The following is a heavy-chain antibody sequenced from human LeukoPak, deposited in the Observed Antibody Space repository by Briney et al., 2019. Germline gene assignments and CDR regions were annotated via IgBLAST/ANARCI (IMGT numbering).Heavy chain of an antibody. D-gene: IGHD3-22*01. Sequence: PSETLSLTCAVYGGSFSGYYWSWIRQPPGKGLEWIGEINHSGSTNYNPSLKSRVTISVDTSKNQFSLKLSSVTAADTAVYYCARGYYYDSGGYYYVNWFDPWGQGTLVTVSS. CDR2: INHSGST. CDR3: ARGYYYDSGGYYYVNWFDP. CDR1: GGSFSGYY. V-gene: IGHV4-34*01. J-gene: IGHJ5*02.